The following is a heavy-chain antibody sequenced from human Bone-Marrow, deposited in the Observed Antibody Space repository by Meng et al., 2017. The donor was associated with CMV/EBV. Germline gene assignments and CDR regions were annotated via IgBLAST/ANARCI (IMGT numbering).Heavy chain of an antibody. Sequence: SVKVSCKTSGGTFSTYPINWVRQAPGQGLEWMGRFIPMFNITGFAQRFQGRISITADTSTNTGYMELSSLTSEDTAVYFCARGLRYFDWLSPSNYYYGMDVWGQGTPVTVSS. V-gene: IGHV1-69*02. J-gene: IGHJ6*02. D-gene: IGHD3-9*01. CDR3: ARGLRYFDWLSPSNYYYGMDV. CDR2: FIPMFNIT. CDR1: GGTFSTYP.